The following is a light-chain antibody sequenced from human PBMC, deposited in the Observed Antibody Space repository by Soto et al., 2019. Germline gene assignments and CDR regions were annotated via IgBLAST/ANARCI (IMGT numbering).Light chain of an antibody. V-gene: IGKV3-15*01. CDR3: QQCNEWPLIT. Sequence: EIVMTQSPATLSVSPGERATLSCRASQSVASYLAWYQQKPGQAPRPLIYGASTRATGVPARFSGSGSGTEFALTISSLQSEDFAVYYCQQCNEWPLITFGQGTRLEAK. J-gene: IGKJ5*01. CDR2: GAS. CDR1: QSVASY.